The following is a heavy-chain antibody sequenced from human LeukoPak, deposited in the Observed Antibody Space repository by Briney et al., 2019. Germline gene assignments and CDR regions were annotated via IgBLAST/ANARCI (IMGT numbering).Heavy chain of an antibody. Sequence: SETLSLTCTVSGGSISSYYWSWIRQPPGKGLEWIGYIYYSGSTNYNPSLKSRVTISVDTSKNQFSLKLSSVTAADTAVYYCARGSIFGDYWGQGTLVTVSS. V-gene: IGHV4-59*12. J-gene: IGHJ4*02. CDR1: GGSISSYY. CDR3: ARGSIFGDY. CDR2: IYYSGST. D-gene: IGHD3-3*01.